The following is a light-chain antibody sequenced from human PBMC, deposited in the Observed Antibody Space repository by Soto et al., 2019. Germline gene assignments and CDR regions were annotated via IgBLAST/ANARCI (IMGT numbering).Light chain of an antibody. CDR1: QSVSTNS. J-gene: IGKJ1*01. V-gene: IGKV3-20*01. CDR3: HQYGSSPWT. Sequence: IVLTQSPGTLSLSPGERATLSCRASQSVSTNSLAWYQQKPGQAPRLLMYAASSRATGIPDRFSGIGSGTDFTLTISSLEPEDFAVYFCHQYGSSPWTFGQGTKVYIK. CDR2: AAS.